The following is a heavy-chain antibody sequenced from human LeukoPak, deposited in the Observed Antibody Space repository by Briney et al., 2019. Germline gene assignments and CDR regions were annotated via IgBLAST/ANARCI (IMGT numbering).Heavy chain of an antibody. Sequence: GGSLRLSCVASGLTFGSYGMHWVHQAPGKGLAGVAVISYDGSNKYYADSVKGRFAISRDNSKNTLYLQMNSLRSEDTAVYYCAGGFVDIVVVPAALRFDYGMDVWGQGTTVTVSS. CDR1: GLTFGSYG. J-gene: IGHJ6*02. D-gene: IGHD2-2*03. V-gene: IGHV3-30*03. CDR2: ISYDGSNK. CDR3: AGGFVDIVVVPAALRFDYGMDV.